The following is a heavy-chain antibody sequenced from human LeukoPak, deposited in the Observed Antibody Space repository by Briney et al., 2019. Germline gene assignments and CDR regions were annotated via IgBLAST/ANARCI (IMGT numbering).Heavy chain of an antibody. D-gene: IGHD4-17*01. CDR3: TRLRVTTYYYYMDV. CDR1: GFTFGDYA. J-gene: IGHJ6*03. Sequence: GGSLRLSCTASGFTFGDYAMSWVRQAPGRGLEWVGFIRSKAYGGTTEYAASVKGRFTISRDDSKSIAHLQMNSLKTEDTAVYYCTRLRVTTYYYYMDVWGKGTTVTISS. V-gene: IGHV3-49*04. CDR2: IRSKAYGGTT.